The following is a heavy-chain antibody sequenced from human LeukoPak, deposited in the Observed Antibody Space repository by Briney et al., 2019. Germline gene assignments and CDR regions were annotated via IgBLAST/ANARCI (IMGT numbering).Heavy chain of an antibody. V-gene: IGHV3-30*04. J-gene: IGHJ6*03. CDR2: ISYDGSNK. Sequence: GGSLRLSCAASGFTFSSYAMHWVRQAPGKGLEWVAVISYDGSNKYYADSVKGRFTISRDNSKNTLYLQMNSLRAEDTAVYYCATEDEDYYYYMDVWGKGTTVTVSS. CDR1: GFTFSSYA. CDR3: ATEDEDYYYYMDV. D-gene: IGHD2-15*01.